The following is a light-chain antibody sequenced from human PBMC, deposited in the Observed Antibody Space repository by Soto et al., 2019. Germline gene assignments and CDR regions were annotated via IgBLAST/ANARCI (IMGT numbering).Light chain of an antibody. CDR3: QQYNNWPRT. CDR2: GAS. J-gene: IGKJ1*01. V-gene: IGKV3-15*01. Sequence: EIVLTQSPATLSLSPGERATLSCRASQSVSSDLAWYHQKPGQAPRPLIYGASTRATGIPARFSGSGSGTEFTLTINSLQSEDFAVYYCQQYNNWPRTFGQGTKVDIK. CDR1: QSVSSD.